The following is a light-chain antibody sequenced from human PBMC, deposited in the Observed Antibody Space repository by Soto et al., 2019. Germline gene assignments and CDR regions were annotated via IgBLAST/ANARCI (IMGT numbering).Light chain of an antibody. CDR1: SSDVGSSNL. V-gene: IGLV2-23*01. Sequence: QSALTQPASVSGSPGQSITISCTGTSSDVGSSNLVSWYQQHPGKAPKLIIYEGSRRPSGVSGRLSGSKSGNTASLTISGLQAEDEADYYCCSFAGSSTFYVFGTGTKVT. CDR3: CSFAGSSTFYV. CDR2: EGS. J-gene: IGLJ1*01.